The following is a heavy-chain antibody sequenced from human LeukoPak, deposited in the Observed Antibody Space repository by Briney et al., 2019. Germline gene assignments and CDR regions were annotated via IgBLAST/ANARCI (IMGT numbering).Heavy chain of an antibody. CDR3: AKDGSGYSYGRTFDY. CDR2: ISGSGGST. Sequence: GGSLRLSCAASGFTFSSYAMSWVRQAPGKGLEWVSAISGSGGSTYYADSVKGRFTISRDNSKNTLYLQMNSLRAEDTAVYYCAKDGSGYSYGRTFDYWGQGTLVTVSS. V-gene: IGHV3-23*01. CDR1: GFTFSSYA. J-gene: IGHJ4*02. D-gene: IGHD5-18*01.